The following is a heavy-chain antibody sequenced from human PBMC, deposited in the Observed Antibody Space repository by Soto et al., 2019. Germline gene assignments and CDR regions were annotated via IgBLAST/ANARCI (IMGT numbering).Heavy chain of an antibody. V-gene: IGHV4-59*01. CDR3: ARGPYDGFDI. CDR1: GGSIGRYY. CDR2: IYYSGST. J-gene: IGHJ3*02. Sequence: PSETLSLTCTVSGGSIGRYYWSWIRQSPGKALEWIGYIYYSGSTNYNPSLKSRVTLSVDTSKIQFSLKLRSVTAADTAMYYCARGPYDGFDIWGQGTMVTVSS.